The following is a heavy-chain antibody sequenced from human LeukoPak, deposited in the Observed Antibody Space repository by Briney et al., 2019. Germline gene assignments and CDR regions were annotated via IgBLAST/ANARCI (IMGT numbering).Heavy chain of an antibody. V-gene: IGHV1-18*01. J-gene: IGHJ4*02. D-gene: IGHD2-15*01. CDR2: ISAYNGNT. Sequence: ASVTVSCKASGYTFTSYSISWVRQAPGQGLEWMGWISAYNGNTIYAQKVKGRVTMTTDTSTSTAYMELRSLKSDDTAVYYCARASYCSDGSCYSDYWGPGTLVTVSS. CDR1: GYTFTSYS. CDR3: ARASYCSDGSCYSDY.